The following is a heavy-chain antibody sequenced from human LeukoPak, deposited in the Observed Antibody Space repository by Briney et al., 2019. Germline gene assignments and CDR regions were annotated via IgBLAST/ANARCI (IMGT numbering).Heavy chain of an antibody. D-gene: IGHD3-10*01. CDR3: AKVMELYYYGSGSFYYDY. Sequence: GGSLRLSCAASGFTFSSYAMTWVRQAPGKGLEWVSTISSSGYSTYYADSVKGRFTISRDNSKNTLYLQMNSLRAEDTAVFYCAKVMELYYYGSGSFYYDYWGQGTLVTVSS. CDR2: ISSSGYST. J-gene: IGHJ4*02. CDR1: GFTFSSYA. V-gene: IGHV3-23*01.